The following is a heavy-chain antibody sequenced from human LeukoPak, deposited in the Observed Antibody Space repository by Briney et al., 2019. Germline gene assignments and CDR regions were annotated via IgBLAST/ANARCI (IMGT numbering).Heavy chain of an antibody. J-gene: IGHJ3*02. CDR3: ARDSHYYDNSGYPHDVFDI. D-gene: IGHD3-22*01. CDR2: ISSGAATF. V-gene: IGHV3-48*03. Sequence: PGGSLRLSCAASGFSLSSYEMNWVRQAPGEGLEWVSSISSGAATFYYADSVKGRLTICRDNTKNSVFLQMNSLRAEDTALYYCARDSHYYDNSGYPHDVFDIWGQGTMVTVSS. CDR1: GFSLSSYE.